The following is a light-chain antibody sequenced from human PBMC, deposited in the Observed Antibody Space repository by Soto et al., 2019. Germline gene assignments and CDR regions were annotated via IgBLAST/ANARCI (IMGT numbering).Light chain of an antibody. CDR1: QTISSW. V-gene: IGKV1-5*01. CDR2: DAS. Sequence: DILMTQSPSTLSASVGDTVSITCRASQTISSWVAWYQHKPGQAPRLLIYDASKSHFGVPSRFSGSGAGTDFTFTISSPQPAANATYSCQQYEKRPYTFGPGTKVDI. CDR3: QQYEKRPYT. J-gene: IGKJ3*01.